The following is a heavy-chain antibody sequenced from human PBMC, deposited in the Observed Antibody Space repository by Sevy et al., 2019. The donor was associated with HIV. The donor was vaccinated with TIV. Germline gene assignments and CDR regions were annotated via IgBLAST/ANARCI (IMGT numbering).Heavy chain of an antibody. CDR3: AREGCTQPHDY. CDR1: GFTFAKYS. J-gene: IGHJ4*02. D-gene: IGHD2-8*01. CDR2: FSFGCGRI. V-gene: IGHV3-23*01. Sequence: GGSLRLSCAASGFTFAKYSMSWVRQAPGKGLEWVSTFSFGCGRINYADSVKGRFTISRVDSKNPLFLQMNSLRAEDTATYFCAREGCTQPHDYWGQGTLVTVSS.